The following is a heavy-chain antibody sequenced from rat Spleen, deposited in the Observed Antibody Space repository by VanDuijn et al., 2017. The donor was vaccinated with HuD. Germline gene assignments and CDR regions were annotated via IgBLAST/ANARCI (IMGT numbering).Heavy chain of an antibody. V-gene: IGHV5-29*01. Sequence: EVQLVESDGGLVQPGRSLKLSCAASGFTFSDYYMAWVRQAPAKGLEWVTTISYDGFTTYYRDSVKGRFTVSRDNAKSTLYLQMDSLRSEDTATYYCARHEDYSGLDYWGQGVMVTVSS. J-gene: IGHJ2*01. CDR1: GFTFSDYY. CDR3: ARHEDYSGLDY. D-gene: IGHD1-1*01. CDR2: ISYDGFTT.